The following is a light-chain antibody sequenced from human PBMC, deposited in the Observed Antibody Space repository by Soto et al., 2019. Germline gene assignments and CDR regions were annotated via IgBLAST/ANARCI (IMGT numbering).Light chain of an antibody. CDR2: GAS. J-gene: IGKJ1*01. V-gene: IGKV1D-16*01. Sequence: DIQMTQFPSSVSASVGDRVNITCRASQGISTWSAWYQQKPERAPKSLIYGASRLQSGVPPRFSGSGSETDFTLTISGLQPEDFATYYCQQYDRYPRTFGQGTKVEIK. CDR1: QGISTW. CDR3: QQYDRYPRT.